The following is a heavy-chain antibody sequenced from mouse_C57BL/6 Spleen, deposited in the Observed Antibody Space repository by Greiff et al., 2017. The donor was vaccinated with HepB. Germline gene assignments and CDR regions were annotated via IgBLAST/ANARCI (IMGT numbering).Heavy chain of an antibody. V-gene: IGHV5-17*01. CDR1: GFTFSDYG. CDR3: ARHYSNYLRAMDY. CDR2: ISSGSSTI. Sequence: EVKVEESGGGLVKPGGSLKLSCAASGFTFSDYGMHWVRQAPEKGLEWVAYISSGSSTIYYADTVKGRFTISRDNAKNTLFLQMTSLRSEDTAMYYCARHYSNYLRAMDYWGQGTSVTVSS. D-gene: IGHD2-5*01. J-gene: IGHJ4*01.